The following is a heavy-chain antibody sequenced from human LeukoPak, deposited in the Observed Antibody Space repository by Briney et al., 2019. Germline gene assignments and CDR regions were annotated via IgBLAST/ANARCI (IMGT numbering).Heavy chain of an antibody. CDR1: GFTFSTSW. D-gene: IGHD3-10*01. J-gene: IGHJ4*02. CDR2: IKTDGSST. CDR3: ARGGSPFY. V-gene: IGHV3-74*01. Sequence: GSLRLSCAASGFTFSTSWMHWVRPAPGKGLVWVSRIKTDGSSTSYADSVKGRVTISRDNAKNTLYLQMNSLRAEDTAVYYCARGGSPFYWGQGTLVTVSS.